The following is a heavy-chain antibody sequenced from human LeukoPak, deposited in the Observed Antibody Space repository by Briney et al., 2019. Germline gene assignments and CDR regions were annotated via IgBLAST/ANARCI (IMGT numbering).Heavy chain of an antibody. CDR3: ARFWRYGSGEIDY. D-gene: IGHD3-10*01. J-gene: IGHJ4*02. CDR2: IIPIFGTA. Sequence: ASVKVSCKASGGTFSNYAISWVRQAPGQGLEWMGGIIPIFGTANYAQKFRGRVTITADKSTRTAYMELSSLRSEDTAVYYCARFWRYGSGEIDYWGQGTLVTVSS. CDR1: GGTFSNYA. V-gene: IGHV1-69*06.